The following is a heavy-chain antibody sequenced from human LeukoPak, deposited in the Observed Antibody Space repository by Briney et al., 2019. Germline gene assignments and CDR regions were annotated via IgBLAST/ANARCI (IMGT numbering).Heavy chain of an antibody. CDR1: GGSISSYY. CDR2: IYYSGST. CDR3: ARSNWGYYYYGMDV. Sequence: PSETLSLTCTVSGGSISSYYWSWIRQPPGKGLEWIGYIYYSGSTNYNPSLKSRVTISVDTSKNQFSLKLSSVTAADTAVYYCARSNWGYYYYGMDVWGQGTTVTVSS. V-gene: IGHV4-59*12. J-gene: IGHJ6*02. D-gene: IGHD7-27*01.